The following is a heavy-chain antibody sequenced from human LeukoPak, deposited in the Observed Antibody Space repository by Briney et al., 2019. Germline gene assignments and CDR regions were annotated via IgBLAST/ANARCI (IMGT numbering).Heavy chain of an antibody. J-gene: IGHJ4*02. D-gene: IGHD5-12*01. CDR2: IYSSGSA. V-gene: IGHV4-59*08. CDR1: GGSISPYY. CDR3: ARMGGYSGYATH. Sequence: PSETLSLTCTVSGGSISPYYWSWIRQPPGKGLEWIGYIYSSGSANYNPSLKSRVTISADTSKNQFSLKLSSVTAADTAVYYCARMGGYSGYATHWGQGTLVTVSS.